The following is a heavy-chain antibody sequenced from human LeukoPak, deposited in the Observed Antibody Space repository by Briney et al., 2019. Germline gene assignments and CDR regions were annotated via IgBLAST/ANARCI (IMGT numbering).Heavy chain of an antibody. Sequence: GESLKISCKGSGYSFTNYWIGWVRQMPGKGLEWMGIIYPGDSDTRYSPSFQGQVTISADKSITTAYLQWSSLKASDTAMYYCARLLVAGTTKYYFDYWGQGTLVTVSS. CDR3: ARLLVAGTTKYYFDY. J-gene: IGHJ4*02. CDR2: IYPGDSDT. D-gene: IGHD6-19*01. V-gene: IGHV5-51*01. CDR1: GYSFTNYW.